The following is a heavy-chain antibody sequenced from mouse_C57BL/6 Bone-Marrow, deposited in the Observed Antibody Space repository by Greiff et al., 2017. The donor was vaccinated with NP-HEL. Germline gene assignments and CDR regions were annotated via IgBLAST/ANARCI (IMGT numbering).Heavy chain of an antibody. CDR1: GYSFTSYY. CDR2: IYPGSGTT. Sequence: VQLQESGPELVKPGASVKISCKASGYSFTSYYIHWVKQRPGQGLEWIGWIYPGSGTTKYNEKFKGKATLTADTSSSTAYMQLSSLTSEDSAVYYCAIPYGSYYAMDYWGQGTSVTVSS. D-gene: IGHD1-1*01. V-gene: IGHV1-66*01. CDR3: AIPYGSYYAMDY. J-gene: IGHJ4*01.